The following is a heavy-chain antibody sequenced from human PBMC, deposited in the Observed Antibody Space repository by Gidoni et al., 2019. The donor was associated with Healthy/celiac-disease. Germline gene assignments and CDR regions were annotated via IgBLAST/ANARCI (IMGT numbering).Heavy chain of an antibody. D-gene: IGHD2-2*01. CDR2: INHSGST. V-gene: IGHV4-34*01. CDR3: AVGGYCSSTSCFASSIAVRLAY. CDR1: GGSFSGYY. Sequence: QVQLKQWGAGLLKPSETLSLTCAVYGGSFSGYYWSWIRQPPGKGLEWIGEINHSGSTKYNPSLKSRVTISVDTSKNQFSLKLSSVTAADTAVYYCAVGGYCSSTSCFASSIAVRLAYWGQGTLVTVSS. J-gene: IGHJ4*02.